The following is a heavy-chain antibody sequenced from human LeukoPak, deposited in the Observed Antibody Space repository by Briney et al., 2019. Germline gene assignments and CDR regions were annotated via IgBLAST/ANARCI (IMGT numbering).Heavy chain of an antibody. CDR3: ARFTAGGSYYYYMDV. CDR1: GFTFSSYG. V-gene: IGHV3-66*01. D-gene: IGHD6-25*01. CDR2: IYSGGST. Sequence: GGSLRLSCAASGFTFSSYGINWVRPAPGKGLEWVSVIYSGGSTYYTDSVKGRFTISRDNAKNSLYLQMNSLRADDTAVYYCARFTAGGSYYYYMDVWGKGTTVTVSS. J-gene: IGHJ6*03.